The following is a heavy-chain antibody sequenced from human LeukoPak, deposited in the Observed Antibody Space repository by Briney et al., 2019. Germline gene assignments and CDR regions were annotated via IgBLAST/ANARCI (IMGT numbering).Heavy chain of an antibody. CDR1: GFTFADYA. Sequence: GGSLRLSCAPPGFTFADYAMHWVRQAPGKGLEWVALISANGERTYYADSVKGRFTISRDNSKDSLYLQMTSLRNEDTALYYCAKASYYYHYFDCWGQGTLVTVSS. J-gene: IGHJ4*02. V-gene: IGHV3-43*02. CDR2: ISANGERT. D-gene: IGHD3-10*01. CDR3: AKASYYYHYFDC.